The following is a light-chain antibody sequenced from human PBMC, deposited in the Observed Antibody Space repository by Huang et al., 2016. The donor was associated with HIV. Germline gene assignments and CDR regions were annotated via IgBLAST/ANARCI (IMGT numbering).Light chain of an antibody. CDR3: QQLHDYPVT. V-gene: IGKV1-13*01. Sequence: AVQLTQFPSSLSASVGDRVVITCRASQDISTSLACYQQKPGMAPKLLISAASKLKSGVSTRCSGDSAGAYFTLYITNVQPRDVATYYCQQLHDYPVTFGRGTRLDIK. J-gene: IGKJ5*01. CDR1: QDISTS. CDR2: AAS.